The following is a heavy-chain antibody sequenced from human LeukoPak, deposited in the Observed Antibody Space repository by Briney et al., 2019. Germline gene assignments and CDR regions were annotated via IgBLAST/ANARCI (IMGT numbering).Heavy chain of an antibody. D-gene: IGHD5-12*01. CDR1: GGSISSYY. V-gene: IGHV4-59*01. CDR3: ARQLGDRRLLDY. CDR2: IYYSGST. Sequence: SETLSLTCTVSGGSISSYYWSWIRQPPGKGLEWIAYIYYSGSTNYNPSLKSRVFMSVDMSKIQFSLKLSSVTAADTALYYCARQLGDRRLLDYWGQGTLVTVSS. J-gene: IGHJ4*02.